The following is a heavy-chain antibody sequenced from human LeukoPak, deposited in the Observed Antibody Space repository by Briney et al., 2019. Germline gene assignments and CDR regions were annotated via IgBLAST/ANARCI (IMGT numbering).Heavy chain of an antibody. V-gene: IGHV4-4*07. CDR2: IYTSGST. J-gene: IGHJ5*02. CDR1: GGSISSYY. Sequence: SGTLSLTCTVSGGSISSYYWSWIRQPAGKGLEWIGRIYTSGSTNYNPSLKSRVTMSVDTSKNQFSLKLSSVTAADTAVYYCARQGRGQQLVLTDWFDPWGQGTLVTVSS. D-gene: IGHD6-13*01. CDR3: ARQGRGQQLVLTDWFDP.